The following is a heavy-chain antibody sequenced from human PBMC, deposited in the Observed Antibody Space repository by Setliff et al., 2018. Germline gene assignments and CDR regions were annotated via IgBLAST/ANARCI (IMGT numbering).Heavy chain of an antibody. J-gene: IGHJ4*02. D-gene: IGHD3-22*01. CDR3: AREGDTSGYYYGGGFDY. CDR1: GASISGYC. CDR2: LYYSGTT. Sequence: SETLSLTCSVSGASISGYCWSWIRQSPTKGLEWIGSLYYSGTTSYNPSLKSRVTMSADTSKRQFFLKLSSVTTADTALYYCAREGDTSGYYYGGGFDYWGQGIPVTVSS. V-gene: IGHV4-59*01.